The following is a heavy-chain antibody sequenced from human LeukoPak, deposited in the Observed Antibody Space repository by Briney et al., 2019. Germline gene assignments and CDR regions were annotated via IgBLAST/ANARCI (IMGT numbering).Heavy chain of an antibody. Sequence: GGSLRLSCAASGFTFSSYAMHWVRQAPGKGLEWVAVISYVGSNKYYADSVKGRFTISRDNSKNTLYLQMNSLRAEDTAVYYCAKDGIAVAGPPFDYWGQGTLVTVSS. V-gene: IGHV3-30-3*01. CDR3: AKDGIAVAGPPFDY. CDR1: GFTFSSYA. D-gene: IGHD6-19*01. J-gene: IGHJ4*02. CDR2: ISYVGSNK.